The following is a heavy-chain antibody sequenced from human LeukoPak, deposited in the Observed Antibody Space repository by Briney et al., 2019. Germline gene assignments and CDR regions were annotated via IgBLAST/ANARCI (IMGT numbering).Heavy chain of an antibody. CDR1: GYTFTSYA. CDR2: INAGNGNT. D-gene: IGHD3-9*01. V-gene: IGHV1-3*01. CDR3: ARGPYLRYFDWLCFDY. Sequence: APVKVSCKASGYTFTSYAMHWVRQAPGQRREWMGGINAGNGNTKYSQKFQRRVTITRDKSASTAYMELSSLRSEDTAVYYCARGPYLRYFDWLCFDYWGQGTLVTVSS. J-gene: IGHJ4*02.